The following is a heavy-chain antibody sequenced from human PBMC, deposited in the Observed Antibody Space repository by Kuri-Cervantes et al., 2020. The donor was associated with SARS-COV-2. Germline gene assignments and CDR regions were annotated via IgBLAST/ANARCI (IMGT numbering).Heavy chain of an antibody. J-gene: IGHJ5*02. CDR1: GGSISSGGYC. Sequence: SETLSLTCTVSGGSISSGGYCWSWIRQHPGKGLEWIGYINYSGSTYYSPSLKSRVTISVDTSKNQFSLKLGSVTAADTAVYYCARSSGGYGARFDPWGQGTLVTVSS. CDR3: ARSSGGYGARFDP. D-gene: IGHD4-17*01. CDR2: INYSGST. V-gene: IGHV4-31*03.